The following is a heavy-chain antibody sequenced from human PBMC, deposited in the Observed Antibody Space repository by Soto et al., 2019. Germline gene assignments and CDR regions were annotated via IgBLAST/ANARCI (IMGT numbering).Heavy chain of an antibody. V-gene: IGHV3-64D*06. CDR2: ITSDGDST. D-gene: IGHD2-15*01. Sequence: HPRGPLRLSGSVSVFTCSNYAMHWVRQAPGKGLEYVSGITSDGDSTWHADSVKDRFTISRDNSKNTLFLQMSSLRVEDTAIYFCVKGNQLLRYYFEFWGPGTLVTVSS. CDR1: VFTCSNYA. CDR3: VKGNQLLRYYFEF. J-gene: IGHJ4*01.